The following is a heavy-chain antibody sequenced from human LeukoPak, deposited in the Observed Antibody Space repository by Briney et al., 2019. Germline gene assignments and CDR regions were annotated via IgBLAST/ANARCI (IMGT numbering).Heavy chain of an antibody. CDR2: IKVDGSET. CDR3: ARNGRSLDY. V-gene: IGHV3-7*01. J-gene: IGHJ4*02. CDR1: GFTFSGFW. Sequence: GGSLRLSCAASGFTFSGFWMSWVRQAPGKGLEWVASIKVDGSETYYVVSVKGRFTISRDNAKNSLFLQMSSLRAEDTAVYYCARNGRSLDYWGQGTLVTVSS. D-gene: IGHD2-15*01.